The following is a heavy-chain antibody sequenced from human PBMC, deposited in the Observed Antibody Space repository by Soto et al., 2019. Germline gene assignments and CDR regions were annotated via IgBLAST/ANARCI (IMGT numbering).Heavy chain of an antibody. CDR2: IRSSGTNI. Sequence: GGSLRLSCAASGFTFSSYTMNWVRQAPGKGLEWVSNIRSSGTNIYYADSVKGRFTISRDNAKNSLYLQMNSLKDEDTAVYYCAKSRILXDWGQGTLVTVSS. CDR1: GFTFSSYT. CDR3: AKSRILXD. J-gene: IGHJ1*01. D-gene: IGHD2-2*01. V-gene: IGHV3-48*02.